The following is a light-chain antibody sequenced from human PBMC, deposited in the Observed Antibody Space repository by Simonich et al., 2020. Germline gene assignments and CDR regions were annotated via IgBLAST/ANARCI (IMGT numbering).Light chain of an antibody. Sequence: SYELTQPPSVSVSPGQTARITCPGDALPTQYAYWYQQKPGQAPVLGIYKDRERPSGIPERFSGSSSGTTVTLTISGVQAEDEADYYCQSADSSGTYVVFGGGTKLTVL. CDR1: ALPTQY. CDR2: KDR. CDR3: QSADSSGTYVV. V-gene: IGLV3-25*03. J-gene: IGLJ2*01.